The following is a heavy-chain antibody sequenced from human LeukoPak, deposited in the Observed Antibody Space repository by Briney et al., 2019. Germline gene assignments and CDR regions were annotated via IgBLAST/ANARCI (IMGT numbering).Heavy chain of an antibody. D-gene: IGHD3-22*01. CDR3: ARRRYYDSTGYLD. J-gene: IGHJ1*01. CDR2: IYYTGRT. Sequence: SGTLSLICSVSGGYISSSSYYWGWIRQPPGEGLEWIGDIYYTGRTYYNSSLKSRLTVSIDTSKNQFSLKLASLTAADTGVYYCARRRYYDSTGYLDWGQGTRITVSS. V-gene: IGHV4-39*01. CDR1: GGYISSSSYY.